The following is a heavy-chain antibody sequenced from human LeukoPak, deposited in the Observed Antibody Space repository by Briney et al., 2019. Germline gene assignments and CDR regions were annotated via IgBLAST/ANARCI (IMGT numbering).Heavy chain of an antibody. D-gene: IGHD3-10*01. J-gene: IGHJ1*01. Sequence: GWCLRLSCAASGFTFSDYYMSWIRPAPGKGLEWVSYISSSSSYTNYADSVKGRFTISRDNAKNSLYLQMNSLRAEDTAVYYCATLGWFGELPEYFQHWGQGTLVTVSS. V-gene: IGHV3-11*03. CDR3: ATLGWFGELPEYFQH. CDR1: GFTFSDYY. CDR2: ISSSSSYT.